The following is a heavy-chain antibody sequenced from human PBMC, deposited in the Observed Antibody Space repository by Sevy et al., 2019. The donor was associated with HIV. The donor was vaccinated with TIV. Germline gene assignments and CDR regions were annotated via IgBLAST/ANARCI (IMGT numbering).Heavy chain of an antibody. CDR1: GDSISNYY. J-gene: IGHJ4*02. D-gene: IGHD3-3*01. CDR2: IYDSGSA. CDR3: ARDRVTIFGVTIDYYFDY. Sequence: SETLSLTCTVSGDSISNYYWSWIRQPAGKGLEWIGRIYDSGSATYNPSLESRVTMSPVTTKNQLSLKLNSVTAADTAVYYCARDRVTIFGVTIDYYFDYWGQGTLVTVSS. V-gene: IGHV4-4*07.